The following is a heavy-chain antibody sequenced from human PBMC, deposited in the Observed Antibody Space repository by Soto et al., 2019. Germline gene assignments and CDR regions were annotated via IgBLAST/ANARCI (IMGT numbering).Heavy chain of an antibody. CDR2: INPSGGST. Sequence: ASVKVSCKASGYTFTSYYMHWVRQAPGQGLEWMGIINPSGGSTSYAQKFQDRVTMTRDTSTSTVYMELSSLRSEDTAVYYCARDFAQHIGRINNYDSSGYYAFGYWGQGTLVTVSS. J-gene: IGHJ4*02. V-gene: IGHV1-46*01. CDR1: GYTFTSYY. CDR3: ARDFAQHIGRINNYDSSGYYAFGY. D-gene: IGHD3-22*01.